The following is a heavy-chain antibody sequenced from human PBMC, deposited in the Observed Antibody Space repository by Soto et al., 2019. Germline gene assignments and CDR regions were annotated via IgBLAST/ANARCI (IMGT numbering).Heavy chain of an antibody. D-gene: IGHD3-22*01. CDR1: GDTFSSYA. CDR3: ARGGPAHYYDSSGYYSPLDY. J-gene: IGHJ4*02. V-gene: IGHV1-69*01. Sequence: QVQLVQSGAEVQKPGSSVKVSCKASGDTFSSYAINWVRQAPGHGLEWMGGIIPMFGTANYAQKFKGRVTITAGERPSTFYRELSSLRSEDTAVYYCARGGPAHYYDSSGYYSPLDYWGQGTLVTVSS. CDR2: IIPMFGTA.